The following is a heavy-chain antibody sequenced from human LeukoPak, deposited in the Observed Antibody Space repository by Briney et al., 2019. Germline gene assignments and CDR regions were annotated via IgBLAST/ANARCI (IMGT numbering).Heavy chain of an antibody. CDR1: GFTFSSYA. D-gene: IGHD5-12*01. V-gene: IGHV3-30-3*01. J-gene: IGHJ6*02. CDR3: ARDLSSGYDWYYYYYGMDV. Sequence: GSLRLSCAASGFTFSSYAMHWVRQAPGKGLEWVAVISYDGSNKYYADSVKGRFTISRDNSKNTLYLQMNSLRAEDTAVYYCARDLSSGYDWYYYYYGMDVWGQGTTVTVS. CDR2: ISYDGSNK.